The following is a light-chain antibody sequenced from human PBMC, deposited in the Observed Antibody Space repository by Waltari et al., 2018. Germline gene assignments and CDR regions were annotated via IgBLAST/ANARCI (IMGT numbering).Light chain of an antibody. CDR3: QQSYSTPRT. V-gene: IGKV1-39*01. J-gene: IGKJ2*01. CDR2: AAS. CDR1: QSISSY. Sequence: DIQMTQSPSSLSASVGDRVTITCRASQSISSYLNWYQQKPGKAPKLLIYAASSLQSWVPSRFSGSGSVTDFTLTISSLQPEDFATYYCQQSYSTPRTFGQGTKLEIK.